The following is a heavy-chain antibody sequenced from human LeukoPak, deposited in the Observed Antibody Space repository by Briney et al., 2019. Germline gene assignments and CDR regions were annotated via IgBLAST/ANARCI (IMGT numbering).Heavy chain of an antibody. Sequence: GRSLRLSCAVSGFSFSRYGMHWVRQAPGKGLEWVAVIWYDGSNENYPDSVKSRFSISRDNSKNTLYLQMNSLRAEDTAVYFCARGSNTGYSIDSWGQGTLVTVSS. J-gene: IGHJ4*02. V-gene: IGHV3-33*01. CDR3: ARGSNTGYSIDS. D-gene: IGHD3-9*01. CDR1: GFSFSRYG. CDR2: IWYDGSNE.